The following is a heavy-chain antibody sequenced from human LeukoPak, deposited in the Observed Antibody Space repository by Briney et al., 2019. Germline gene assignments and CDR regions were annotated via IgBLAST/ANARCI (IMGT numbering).Heavy chain of an antibody. V-gene: IGHV4-39*07. CDR2: INHSGST. Sequence: PSETLSLTCTVSGGSISSGGYYWSWIRQPPGKGLEWIGEINHSGSTNYNPSLKSRVTISVDTSKNQFSLKLSSVTAADTAVYYCARPRIVGARNFDYWGQGTLVTVSS. D-gene: IGHD1-26*01. CDR1: GGSISSGGYY. CDR3: ARPRIVGARNFDY. J-gene: IGHJ4*02.